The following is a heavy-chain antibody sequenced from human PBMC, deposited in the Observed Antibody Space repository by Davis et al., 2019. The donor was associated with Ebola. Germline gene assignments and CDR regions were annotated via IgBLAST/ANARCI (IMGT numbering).Heavy chain of an antibody. Sequence: SVKVSCKSSGGAFITYRISWVRQAPGQGLEWMGRIIPSFPVSTYSQKFQGRVTITADKSTSTAYMELSSLRSEDTAVYYCARDRVMYYYYYYGMDVWGQGTTVTVSS. D-gene: IGHD3-16*01. CDR2: IIPSFPVS. J-gene: IGHJ6*02. CDR3: ARDRVMYYYYYYGMDV. V-gene: IGHV1-69*04. CDR1: GGAFITYR.